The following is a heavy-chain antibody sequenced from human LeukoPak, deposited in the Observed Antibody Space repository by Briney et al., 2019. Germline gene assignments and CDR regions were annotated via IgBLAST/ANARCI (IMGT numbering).Heavy chain of an antibody. J-gene: IGHJ4*02. CDR1: GLSVRINS. Sequence: GGSLRLSCAVSGLSVRINSMTWVRQAPGKGLEWVSAISGSGGSTYYADSVKGRFTISRDNSKNTLYLQMNSLRAEDTAVYYCAKDTRYSSSWGCFDYWGQGTLVTVSS. CDR3: AKDTRYSSSWGCFDY. D-gene: IGHD6-13*01. CDR2: ISGSGGST. V-gene: IGHV3-23*01.